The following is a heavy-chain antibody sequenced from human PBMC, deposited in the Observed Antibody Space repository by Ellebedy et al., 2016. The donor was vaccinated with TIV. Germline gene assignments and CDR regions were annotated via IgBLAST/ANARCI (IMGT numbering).Heavy chain of an antibody. Sequence: SETLSLXXTVSGGSISSGGYYWSWIRQHPGKGLEWIGYIYYSGSTYYNPSLKSRVTISVDTSKNQFSLKLSSVTAADTAVYYCARRNIVLMVYALYGMDVWGQGTTVTVSS. CDR1: GGSISSGGYY. CDR2: IYYSGST. D-gene: IGHD2-8*01. J-gene: IGHJ6*02. V-gene: IGHV4-31*03. CDR3: ARRNIVLMVYALYGMDV.